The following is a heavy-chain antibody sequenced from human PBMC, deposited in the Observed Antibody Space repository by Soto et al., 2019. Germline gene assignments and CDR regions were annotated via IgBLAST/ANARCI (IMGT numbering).Heavy chain of an antibody. CDR3: ARDPRRAPNTFDY. CDR2: ISYDISKK. V-gene: IGHV3-30*03. Sequence: ESGGGVVQPGRSLRLSCAASGFIFSDYGMHWVRQSPDKGLEWVAVISYDISKKYYTDSVKGRFTISRDNSKNTLYLQIDSLRPEDAAVYYCARDPRRAPNTFDYRGQGTLDTVSS. J-gene: IGHJ4*02. CDR1: GFIFSDYG.